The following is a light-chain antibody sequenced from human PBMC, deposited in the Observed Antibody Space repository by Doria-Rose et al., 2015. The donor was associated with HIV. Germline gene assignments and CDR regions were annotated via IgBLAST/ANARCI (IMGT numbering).Light chain of an antibody. CDR2: GIR. J-gene: IGLJ3*02. CDR1: TGAVTTSNY. CDR3: AQCFSNHLV. Sequence: AVVTQESALTTSPGGTVILTCRSSTGAVTTSNYANWVQEKPDHLFTGLIDGIRNRAPGVPDGVSGSLIGVKAALTSTGAQTEDEPIYCWAQCFSNHLVFGGETKLTAL. V-gene: IGLV7-46*01.